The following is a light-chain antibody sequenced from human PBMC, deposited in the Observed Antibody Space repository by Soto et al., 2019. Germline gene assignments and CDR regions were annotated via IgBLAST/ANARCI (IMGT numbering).Light chain of an antibody. V-gene: IGLV4-69*01. Sequence: QSVLTQSPSASASLGASVKLTCTLSRGHSSYAIAWHQQQPEKGPRYLMNLNSDGSHTKGDGIPDCFSGSSSGAERYLTISSLQSEDEADFYCQTWGTGIRVFGGGTKLTVL. CDR3: QTWGTGIRV. CDR2: LNSDGSH. CDR1: RGHSSYA. J-gene: IGLJ3*02.